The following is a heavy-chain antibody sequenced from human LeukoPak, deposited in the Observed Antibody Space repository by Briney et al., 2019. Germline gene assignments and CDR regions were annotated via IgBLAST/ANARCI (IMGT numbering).Heavy chain of an antibody. J-gene: IGHJ4*02. Sequence: SGGSLRLSCAASGFTFSSYSMNWVRQAPGKGLEWVSYISSGSSTIYYADSVRGRFTISRDNAKNSLYLQMNSLRAEDTAVYYCARTGGSYRPFDYWGQGTLVTVSS. V-gene: IGHV3-48*01. CDR1: GFTFSSYS. CDR3: ARTGGSYRPFDY. D-gene: IGHD1-26*01. CDR2: ISSGSSTI.